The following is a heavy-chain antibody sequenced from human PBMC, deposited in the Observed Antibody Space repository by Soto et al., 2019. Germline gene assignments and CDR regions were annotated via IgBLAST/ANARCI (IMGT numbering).Heavy chain of an antibody. D-gene: IGHD3-22*01. CDR1: GGSISSGDYY. J-gene: IGHJ4*02. CDR3: AREKYYYDSSGYKTLYYFDY. CDR2: LYYSGST. V-gene: IGHV4-30-4*01. Sequence: QVQLQESGPGLVKPSQTLSLTCTVSGGSISSGDYYWSWIRQPPGQGLEWIGYLYYSGSTYYNPSLKSRVTISVDTSKNQVSLKLSAVTAADTSVYYCAREKYYYDSSGYKTLYYFDYWGQGTLVTVSS.